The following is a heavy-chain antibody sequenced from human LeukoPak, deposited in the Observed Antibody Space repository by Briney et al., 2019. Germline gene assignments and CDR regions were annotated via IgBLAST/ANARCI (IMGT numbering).Heavy chain of an antibody. CDR2: IKQDGSQK. V-gene: IGHV3-7*01. Sequence: GGSLRLSCTASGFTFSSYWMSWVRQAPGKGLEWVASIKQDGSQKNYLDSVKSRFTISRDNAKNSLYLQMNSLRAEDTAVYYCATDYTDYVAYWGQGTLVTVSS. CDR1: GFTFSSYW. CDR3: ATDYTDYVAY. J-gene: IGHJ4*02. D-gene: IGHD4-4*01.